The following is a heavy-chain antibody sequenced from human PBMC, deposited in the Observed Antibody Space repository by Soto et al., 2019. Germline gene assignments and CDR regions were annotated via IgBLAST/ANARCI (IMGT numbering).Heavy chain of an antibody. CDR1: GFTFSIYA. D-gene: IGHD5-12*01. CDR2: ITNNGDTT. V-gene: IGHV3-23*04. CDR3: AMSAGYGGAFDV. Sequence: EKQLVESGGALAQPGGSLRLSCVGSGFTFSIYALTWVRQAPGKGLEWVSLITNNGDTTFFGDSVKGRFSISRDNSKNTRYLLLENLRVVDTAVYYGAMSAGYGGAFDVWCQGTMVAVSS. J-gene: IGHJ3*01.